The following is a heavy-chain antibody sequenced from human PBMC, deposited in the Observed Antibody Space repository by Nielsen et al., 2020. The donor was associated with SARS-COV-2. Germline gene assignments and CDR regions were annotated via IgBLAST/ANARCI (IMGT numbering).Heavy chain of an antibody. CDR1: EDSVSSSSVA. CDR3: TRDPGYYHGMDV. J-gene: IGHJ6*02. CDR2: IYYRSKWFY. V-gene: IGHV6-1*01. Sequence: SQPLSLTCVISEDSVSSSSVAWNWIRQSPSGGLEWLGRIYYRSKWFYEYATFVRSRITIDPDTSKNHFSLHLNSVTSEDTAMYYCTRDPGYYHGMDVWGQGTTVIVSS.